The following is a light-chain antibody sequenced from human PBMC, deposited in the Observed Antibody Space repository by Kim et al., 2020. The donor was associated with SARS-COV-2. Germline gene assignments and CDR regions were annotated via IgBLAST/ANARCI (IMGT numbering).Light chain of an antibody. CDR3: QAWDSTWV. J-gene: IGLJ3*02. Sequence: VSVAQGQTARITCSGDKLGDKYACWYQQKPGQSPVLVIYQDSKRPSGIPERFSGSNSGNTATLTISGTQAMDEADYYCQAWDSTWVFGGGTQLTVL. CDR1: KLGDKY. CDR2: QDS. V-gene: IGLV3-1*01.